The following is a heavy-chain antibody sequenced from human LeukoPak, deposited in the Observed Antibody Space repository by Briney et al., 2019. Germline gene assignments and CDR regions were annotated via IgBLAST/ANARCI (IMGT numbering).Heavy chain of an antibody. J-gene: IGHJ4*02. CDR2: ISGSGDDT. D-gene: IGHD1-1*01. Sequence: GGSLRLSCAASRFTFSSYAMSWVRQAPGKGLEWVSAISGSGDDTYYADSVRGRFTISRDNSENTVSLQVNSLRAEDTAVYYCARLSGTSGTTSRVLHYWGQGTLVTVSS. CDR1: RFTFSSYA. V-gene: IGHV3-23*01. CDR3: ARLSGTSGTTSRVLHY.